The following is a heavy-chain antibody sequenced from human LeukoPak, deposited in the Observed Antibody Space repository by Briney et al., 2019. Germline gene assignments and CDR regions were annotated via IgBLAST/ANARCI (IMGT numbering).Heavy chain of an antibody. CDR3: AVRLTTGRLGTATTWFDP. CDR2: VNQSGGS. D-gene: IGHD1-1*01. J-gene: IGHJ5*02. Sequence: SETLSLTCAVYGESFDSFYWNWVRQAPGKGLGWLGEVNQSGGSDYDPALESRVAISADASKGQFSLKLISVTAADTAVYYCAVRLTTGRLGTATTWFDPWGQGTLVSVSS. CDR1: GESFDSFY. V-gene: IGHV4-34*01.